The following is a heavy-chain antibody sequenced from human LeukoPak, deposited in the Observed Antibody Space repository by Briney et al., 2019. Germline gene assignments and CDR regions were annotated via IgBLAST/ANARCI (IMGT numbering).Heavy chain of an antibody. V-gene: IGHV1-2*02. J-gene: IGHJ4*02. CDR2: INPNSGGT. CDR1: GYTFSGYY. Sequence: SVKVSCKASGYTFSGYYINWVRQAPGQGLEWIGWINPNSGGTNYAQKFQGRGTMTRDTAITTAYMELSRLRYDDKALYYCARLGIVPAGIDYWGQGTLLTVSS. CDR3: ARLGIVPAGIDY. D-gene: IGHD6-13*01.